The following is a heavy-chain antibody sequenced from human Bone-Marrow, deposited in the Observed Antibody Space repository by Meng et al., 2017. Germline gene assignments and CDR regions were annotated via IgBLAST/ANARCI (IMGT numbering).Heavy chain of an antibody. D-gene: IGHD5-12*01. J-gene: IGHJ6*02. V-gene: IGHV3-7*01. Sequence: GGSLRLSCAASGFTFSSYWMSWVRQAPGKGLEWVANIKQDGSEKYYVDSVKGRFTISRDNAKNSLYLQMNSLRAEDTAVYYCARDQNNLGDIVATILGYYYYGMDVWGQGTTVTVSS. CDR1: GFTFSSYW. CDR3: ARDQNNLGDIVATILGYYYYGMDV. CDR2: IKQDGSEK.